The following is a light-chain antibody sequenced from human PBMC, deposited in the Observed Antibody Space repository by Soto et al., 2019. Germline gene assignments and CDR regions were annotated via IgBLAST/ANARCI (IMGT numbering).Light chain of an antibody. J-gene: IGKJ1*01. CDR1: QSISSY. CDR3: QQSYSTPGT. Sequence: DIQMTQSPSSLSASVGDRVTITCRASQSISSYLNWYQQKPGKAPKLLIYAASSLQSGVPSRFRGSGSGTDFTRTISRRQPEDFATYYCQQSYSTPGTFGQGTKVEIK. V-gene: IGKV1-39*01. CDR2: AAS.